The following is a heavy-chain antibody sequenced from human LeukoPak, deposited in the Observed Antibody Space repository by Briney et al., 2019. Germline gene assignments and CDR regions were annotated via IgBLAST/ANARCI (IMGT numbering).Heavy chain of an antibody. CDR2: IYWDDDK. J-gene: IGHJ4*02. V-gene: IGHV2-5*08. CDR1: GGSISSYYW. D-gene: IGHD4-17*01. CDR3: AHGHYGDYYFDY. Sequence: TLSLTCTVSGGSISSYYWSWIRQPPGKALEWLALIYWDDDKRYSPSLKSRLTITKDTSKNQVVLTMTNMDPVDTATYYCAHGHYGDYYFDYWGQGTLVTVSS.